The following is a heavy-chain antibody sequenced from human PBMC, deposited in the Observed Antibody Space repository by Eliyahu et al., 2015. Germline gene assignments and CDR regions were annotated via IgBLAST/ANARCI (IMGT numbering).Heavy chain of an antibody. V-gene: IGHV3-9*01. D-gene: IGHD1-14*01. CDR2: IFLKSGNT. CDR1: GLXFNXXX. CDR3: TKDINPGGADV. J-gene: IGHJ6*02. Sequence: EVQLVESGGGLVQPGRSLRLSCAVFGLXFNXXXMPWVRQTPGKGLEWVSGIFLKSGNTNYADSVKGRFTTSRDNAKDILYLQMDSLRVEDTASYYCTKDINPGGADVWGQGTTVIVSS.